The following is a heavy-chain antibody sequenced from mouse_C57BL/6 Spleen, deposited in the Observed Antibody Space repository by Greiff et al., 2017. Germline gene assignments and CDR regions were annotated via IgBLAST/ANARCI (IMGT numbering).Heavy chain of an antibody. V-gene: IGHV1-52*01. CDR2: IDPSDSET. J-gene: IGHJ4*01. CDR1: GYTFTSYW. D-gene: IGHD2-10*01. CDR3: SRTSYYGNYAFWYAMDY. Sequence: QVQLQQPGAELVRPGSSVKLSCKASGYTFTSYWMHWVKQRPIQGLEWIGNIDPSDSETHYNQKFKDKATLTVDKSSSTAYMQLSSLTSEDSAVYYCSRTSYYGNYAFWYAMDYWGQGTSVTVSS.